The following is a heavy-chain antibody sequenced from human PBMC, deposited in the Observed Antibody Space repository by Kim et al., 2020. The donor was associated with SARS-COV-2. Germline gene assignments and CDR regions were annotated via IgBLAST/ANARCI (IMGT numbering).Heavy chain of an antibody. J-gene: IGHJ2*01. D-gene: IGHD6-13*01. CDR2: IYYSGST. Sequence: SETLFLTCTVSVGSISSSSYYWGWIRQPPWKGLEWIGSIYYSGSTFYNPSLKSRVTISVDTSKNQFSLKLSSVTAADTAVYYCARGLTAHKQQLVRPFDLWGRGTLFTVSS. CDR1: VGSISSSSYY. V-gene: IGHV4-39*07. CDR3: ARGLTAHKQQLVRPFDL.